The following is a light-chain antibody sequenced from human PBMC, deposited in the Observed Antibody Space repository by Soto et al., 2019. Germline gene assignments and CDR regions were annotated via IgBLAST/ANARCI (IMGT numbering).Light chain of an antibody. CDR3: ASYTDTSRYV. CDR1: SXEAVFSF. V-gene: IGLV2-14*01. CDR2: EVS. Sequence: QSVLTQPASVSGSPGQSVTLFCTETSXEAVFSFISWYQQHPGKVPKVIIYEVSKRPSGVSSRFSGSKSGTTASLTISGLQAEDEADYFCASYTDTSRYVFGTGTKVTVL. J-gene: IGLJ1*01.